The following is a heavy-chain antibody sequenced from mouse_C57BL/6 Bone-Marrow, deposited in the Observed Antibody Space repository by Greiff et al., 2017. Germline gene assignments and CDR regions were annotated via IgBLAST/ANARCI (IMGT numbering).Heavy chain of an antibody. CDR1: GYTFTSYW. D-gene: IGHD3-2*02. CDR3: ARSTGYVDYFDY. Sequence: QVQLQQPGAELVKPGASVKLSCKASGYTFTSYWMQWVKQRPGQGLEWIGEIDPSDSYTNYNQKFKGKATLTVDTSSSTAYMQLSSLTSEDSAVYYCARSTGYVDYFDYWGQGTTLTV. V-gene: IGHV1-50*01. J-gene: IGHJ2*01. CDR2: IDPSDSYT.